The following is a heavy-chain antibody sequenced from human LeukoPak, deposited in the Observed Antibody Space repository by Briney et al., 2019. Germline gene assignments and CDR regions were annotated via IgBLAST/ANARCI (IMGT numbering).Heavy chain of an antibody. CDR3: ARVAYSSGWWGTSNRYYYYYMDV. D-gene: IGHD6-19*01. V-gene: IGHV1-18*01. J-gene: IGHJ6*03. CDR2: ISAYNANT. CDR1: GYTFTSYG. Sequence: ASVKVSCKASGYTFTSYGISWVRQAPGQGLEWMGWISAYNANTNYAQKLQGRVTMTTDTSTSTAYMELRSLRSDDTAVYYCARVAYSSGWWGTSNRYYYYYMDVWGKGTTVTVSS.